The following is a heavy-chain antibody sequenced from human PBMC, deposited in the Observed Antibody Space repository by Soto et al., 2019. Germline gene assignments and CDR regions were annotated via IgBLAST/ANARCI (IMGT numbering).Heavy chain of an antibody. V-gene: IGHV3-30*18. Sequence: QVQLVESGGGVVQPGRSLTLCCAASGFTFSSNGMPWVRQAPGKGLEWLAVISYDGSNKYYADSVKGRFTISRDNSKNTLSLQMNSLRPEDTSVYYGGKEEATSIAHESWGQGTLVTVSS. CDR1: GFTFSSNG. D-gene: IGHD6-6*01. CDR3: GKEEATSIAHES. J-gene: IGHJ5*02. CDR2: ISYDGSNK.